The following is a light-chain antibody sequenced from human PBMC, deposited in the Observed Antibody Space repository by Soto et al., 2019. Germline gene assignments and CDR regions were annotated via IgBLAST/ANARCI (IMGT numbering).Light chain of an antibody. CDR1: SSDVGGYNY. V-gene: IGLV2-11*01. CDR2: DVT. Sequence: QSALTQPRSVSGSPGQSVTISCTGTSSDVGGYNYVSWYQRHPGKAPKLMISDVTKRPSGVPDRFFGSKSGNTASLTISGLQAEDEADYDCCSYAGSDILIFGGGTKLTVL. J-gene: IGLJ2*01. CDR3: CSYAGSDILI.